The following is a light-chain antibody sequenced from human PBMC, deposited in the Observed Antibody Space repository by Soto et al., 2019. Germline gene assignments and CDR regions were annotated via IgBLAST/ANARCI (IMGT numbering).Light chain of an antibody. CDR3: QQSYSTPLT. CDR1: QSISSY. J-gene: IGKJ4*01. CDR2: AAS. V-gene: IGKV1-39*01. Sequence: DIQMTQSPSSLSASVGDRVTITCRASQSISSYLNWYQQKPGKATKLLIYAASSLQSGVPSRFSGSGSGTDFTLTISSLQPEDFATYYCQQSYSTPLTFGGGTKVELK.